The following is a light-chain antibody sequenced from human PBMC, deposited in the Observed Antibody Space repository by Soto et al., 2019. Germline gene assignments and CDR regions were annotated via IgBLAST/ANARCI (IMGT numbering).Light chain of an antibody. V-gene: IGLV1-47*01. J-gene: IGLJ1*01. CDR3: AAWDDSLGGFYD. Sequence: QSVLTQPPSVSAAPGQKVTISCSGSSSNIGSNYVYWYQQLPGTAPTNLLYRNNQRPSGVPDRFSGSKSGTSASLVISGLRSEDEAEYYCAAWDDSLGGFYDFGPGTKLTVL. CDR2: RNN. CDR1: SSNIGSNY.